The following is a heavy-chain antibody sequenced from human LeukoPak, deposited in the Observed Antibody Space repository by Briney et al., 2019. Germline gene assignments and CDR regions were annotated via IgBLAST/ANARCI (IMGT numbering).Heavy chain of an antibody. D-gene: IGHD3-22*01. CDR3: ARADYYDSSGYNDY. V-gene: IGHV3-53*01. CDR1: GFTFSSNY. Sequence: PGXXLXLSCAASGFTFSSNYMSWVRQAPGKGLEWVSVIYSGGNTYYADSVKGRFTISRDNSKSTLYLQMTSLRAEDTAVYYCARADYYDSSGYNDYWGQGTLVTVSS. CDR2: IYSGGNT. J-gene: IGHJ4*02.